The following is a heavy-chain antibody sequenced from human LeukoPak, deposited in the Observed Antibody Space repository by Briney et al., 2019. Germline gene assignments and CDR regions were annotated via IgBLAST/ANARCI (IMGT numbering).Heavy chain of an antibody. CDR2: ISAYNGNT. CDR3: ARDLDYDFWSGYRWVY. J-gene: IGHJ4*02. CDR1: GGTFSSYA. D-gene: IGHD3-3*01. Sequence: GASVKVSCKASGGTFSSYAISWVRQAPGQGLEWMGWISAYNGNTNYAQKLQGRVTMTTDTSTSTAYMELRSLRSDDTAVYYCARDLDYDFWSGYRWVYWGQGTLVTVSS. V-gene: IGHV1-18*01.